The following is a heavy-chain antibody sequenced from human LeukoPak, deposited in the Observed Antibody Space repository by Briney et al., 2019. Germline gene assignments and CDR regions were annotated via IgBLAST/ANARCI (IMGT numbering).Heavy chain of an antibody. J-gene: IGHJ4*02. CDR1: GFTFDDYA. D-gene: IGHD3-22*01. V-gene: IGHV3-9*01. CDR3: AKETNYYDSSGPLDY. Sequence: GRSLRLSCAASGFTFDDYAMPWVRQAPGKGLEWVSGISWNSGSIGYADSVKGRFTISRDNAKNSLYLQMNSLRAEDTALYYCAKETNYYDSSGPLDYWGQGTLVTVSS. CDR2: ISWNSGSI.